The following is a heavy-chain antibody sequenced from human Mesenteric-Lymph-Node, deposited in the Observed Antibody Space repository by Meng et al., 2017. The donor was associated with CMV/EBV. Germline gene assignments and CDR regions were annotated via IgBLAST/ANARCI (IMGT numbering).Heavy chain of an antibody. CDR2: INHSGST. V-gene: IGHV4-34*01. CDR1: CESFGGYY. CDR3: ARGSSYDILTGYFDY. Sequence: QVQVHQLGEVLLKASEVLSVACGVYCESFGGYYWNWLHQSPEKGLELIGEINHSGSTTYNPSFTSRIIISADTSTSQISLNMSSVTAADTAVYYCARGSSYDILTGYFDYWGQGALVTVSS. D-gene: IGHD3-9*01. J-gene: IGHJ4*02.